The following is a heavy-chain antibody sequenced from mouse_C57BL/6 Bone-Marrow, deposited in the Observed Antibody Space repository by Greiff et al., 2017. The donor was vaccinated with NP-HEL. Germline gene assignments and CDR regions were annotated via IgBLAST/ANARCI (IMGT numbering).Heavy chain of an antibody. CDR2: SRNKANDYTT. V-gene: IGHV7-1*01. CDR1: GFTFSDFY. Sequence: EVNVVESGGGLVQSGRSLRLSCATSGFTFSDFYMEWVRQAPGKGLEWIAASRNKANDYTTEYSASVKGRFIVSRDTSQSILYLQMNALRAEDTAIYYCARDAGGNPPMDYWGQGTSVTVSS. J-gene: IGHJ4*01. D-gene: IGHD2-1*01. CDR3: ARDAGGNPPMDY.